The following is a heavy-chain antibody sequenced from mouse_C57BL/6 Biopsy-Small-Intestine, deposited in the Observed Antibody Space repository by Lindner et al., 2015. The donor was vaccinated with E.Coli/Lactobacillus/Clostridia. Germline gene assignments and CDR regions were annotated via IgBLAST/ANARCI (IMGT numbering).Heavy chain of an antibody. Sequence: SVKVSCKASGYNFKIYTMHWVRQAPGQGFEWMGWITAFNGDTDYAQKFQDRVTIDRDGSTSAVYMELSNLKSEDTAIYFCARSHSSRGGFDLWGPGTLVTVSS. D-gene: IGHD2-13*01. CDR3: ARSHSSRGGFDL. CDR1: GYNFKIYT. CDR2: ITAFNGDT. V-gene: IGHV1-4*01. J-gene: IGHJ1*01.